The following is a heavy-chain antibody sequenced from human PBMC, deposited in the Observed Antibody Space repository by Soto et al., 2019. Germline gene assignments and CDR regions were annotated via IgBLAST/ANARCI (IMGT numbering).Heavy chain of an antibody. CDR2: ISSSSSYI. D-gene: IGHD5-12*01. J-gene: IGHJ3*02. V-gene: IGHV3-21*01. CDR1: GFIFSTYS. CDR3: ARSGGGSGYLFAFDI. Sequence: GGSLRLSCAASGFIFSTYSLNWVRQAPGKGLEWVSSISSSSSYIYYADSVKGRFTISRDNRKNSLFLEMSSLRAEDTAVYFCARSGGGSGYLFAFDIWGRGTMVTVSS.